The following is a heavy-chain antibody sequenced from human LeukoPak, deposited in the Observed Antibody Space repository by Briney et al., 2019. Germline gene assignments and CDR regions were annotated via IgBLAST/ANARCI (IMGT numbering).Heavy chain of an antibody. CDR3: ARGGRPGIQFRGFGMDV. D-gene: IGHD6-13*01. J-gene: IGHJ6*04. V-gene: IGHV3-30*04. CDR2: VSYDGGNK. Sequence: GGSLRLSCAASGFTFSSYAMHWVRQAPGKGLEWVAIVSYDGGNKYYADSVKGRFTISRDNSINTLYLQVSSLGAEDTAVYYCARGGRPGIQFRGFGMDVWGKGTTVTVSS. CDR1: GFTFSSYA.